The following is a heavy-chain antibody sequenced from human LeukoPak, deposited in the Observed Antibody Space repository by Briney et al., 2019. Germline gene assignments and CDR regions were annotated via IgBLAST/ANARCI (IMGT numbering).Heavy chain of an antibody. V-gene: IGHV3-21*01. J-gene: IGHJ4*02. CDR1: GFTFSSYS. CDR3: ARDFARSSGWSI. Sequence: GGSLRLSCAASGFTFSSYSMNWVRQAPGKGLEWVSSISSSSSYIYYADSVKGRFTISRDNAKNSLYLQMNSQRAEDTAVYYCARDFARSSGWSIWGQGTLVTVSS. D-gene: IGHD6-19*01. CDR2: ISSSSSYI.